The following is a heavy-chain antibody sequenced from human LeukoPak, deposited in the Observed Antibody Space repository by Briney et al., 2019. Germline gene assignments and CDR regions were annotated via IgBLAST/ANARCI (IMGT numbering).Heavy chain of an antibody. CDR2: MNPNSGNT. V-gene: IGHV1-8*01. J-gene: IGHJ3*02. CDR3: ATGISSSWYDAFDI. CDR1: GYTFTSYD. D-gene: IGHD6-13*01. Sequence: ASVKVSCKASGYTFTSYDINWVRQATGQGLEWMGWMNPNSGNTGYAQKFQGRVTMTRNTSISTAYMELSSLRSEDTAVYYCATGISSSWYDAFDIWGQGTMVTVSS.